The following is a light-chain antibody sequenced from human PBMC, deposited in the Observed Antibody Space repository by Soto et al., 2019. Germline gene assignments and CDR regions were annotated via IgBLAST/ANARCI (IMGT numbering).Light chain of an antibody. CDR2: GAS. J-gene: IGKJ1*01. V-gene: IGKV3-15*01. Sequence: EIVMTQSPATLSVSPGERATLSCRASQSVSSNLAWYQQKPGQAPRLLIYGASTRATGIPARFSGSGSGTEFTLKISSLQSEELAFYYCQQYTNWTPWTFGKGTKVAIK. CDR1: QSVSSN. CDR3: QQYTNWTPWT.